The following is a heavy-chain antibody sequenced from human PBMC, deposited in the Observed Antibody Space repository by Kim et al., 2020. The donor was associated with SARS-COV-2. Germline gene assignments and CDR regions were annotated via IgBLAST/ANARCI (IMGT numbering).Heavy chain of an antibody. Sequence: SETLSLTCAVYGGSFSGYYWSWIRQPPGKGLEWIGEINHSGSTNYNPSLKSQVTISVDTSKNQFSLNLSSVTAADTAFYYCARGRAGVVPAPILGIGPHYDYFIMDVWGQGTTVTVSS. CDR3: ARGRAGVVPAPILGIGPHYDYFIMDV. CDR1: GGSFSGYY. V-gene: IGHV4-34*01. D-gene: IGHD2-2*02. J-gene: IGHJ6*02. CDR2: INHSGST.